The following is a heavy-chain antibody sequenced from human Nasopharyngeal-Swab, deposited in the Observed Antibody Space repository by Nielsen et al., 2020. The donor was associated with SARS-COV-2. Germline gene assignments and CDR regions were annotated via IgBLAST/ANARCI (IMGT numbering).Heavy chain of an antibody. Sequence: ASVKVSCKASGYTFTSYDINWVRQATGQGLEWMGWMNPNSGNTGYAQKFQGRVTMTRNTSISTAYMELSSLRSEDTAVYYCAGGTATISFDYYYYIDVWGKRTTVPVSS. V-gene: IGHV1-8*01. CDR1: GYTFTSYD. CDR3: AGGTATISFDYYYYIDV. D-gene: IGHD5-24*01. CDR2: MNPNSGNT. J-gene: IGHJ6*03.